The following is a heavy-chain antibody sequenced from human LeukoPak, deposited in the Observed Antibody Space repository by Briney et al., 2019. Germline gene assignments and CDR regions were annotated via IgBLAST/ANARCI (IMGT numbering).Heavy chain of an antibody. J-gene: IGHJ5*02. D-gene: IGHD3-10*01. CDR3: APLLSALETEP. V-gene: IGHV1-2*02. CDR2: INPNSGGT. Sequence: ASVKVSCKSSGYTFTAYHMHWVRQAPGQGLEWMGWINPNSGGTNYAQKFQGRVTMTRDTSISTAYMELSRLRSDDTAMYYCAPLLSALETEPWGQGTQVTVSS. CDR1: GYTFTAYH.